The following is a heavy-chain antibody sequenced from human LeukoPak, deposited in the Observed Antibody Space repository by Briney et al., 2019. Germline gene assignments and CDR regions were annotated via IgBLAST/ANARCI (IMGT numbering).Heavy chain of an antibody. CDR2: IYYSGST. D-gene: IGHD3-10*01. Sequence: SETLSLTCTVSGGSISSYYWGWIRQPPGKGLEWIGYIYYSGSTNYNPSLKSRVTISVDTSKSQFSLKLSSVTAADTAVYYCARTPTMVPSVVSVFDYWGQGTLVTVSS. V-gene: IGHV4-59*01. J-gene: IGHJ4*02. CDR3: ARTPTMVPSVVSVFDY. CDR1: GGSISSYY.